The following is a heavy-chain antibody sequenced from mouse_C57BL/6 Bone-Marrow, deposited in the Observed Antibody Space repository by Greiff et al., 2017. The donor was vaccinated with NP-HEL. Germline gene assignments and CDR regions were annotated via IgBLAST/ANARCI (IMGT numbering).Heavy chain of an antibody. J-gene: IGHJ2*01. Sequence: VKLQESGPGLVQPSQSLSITCTVSGFSLTSYGVHWVRQSPGKGLEWLGVIWSGGSTDYNAAFISRLSISKDNSKSQVFFKMNSLQADDTAIYYCARGYYGNYLYFDYWGQGTTLTVSS. D-gene: IGHD2-1*01. V-gene: IGHV2-2*01. CDR3: ARGYYGNYLYFDY. CDR2: IWSGGST. CDR1: GFSLTSYG.